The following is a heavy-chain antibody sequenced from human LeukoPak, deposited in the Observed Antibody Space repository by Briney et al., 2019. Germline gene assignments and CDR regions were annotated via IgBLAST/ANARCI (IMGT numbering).Heavy chain of an antibody. V-gene: IGHV1-2*02. J-gene: IGHJ4*02. Sequence: ASVKVSCKASGYTFTGYYMHWVRQAPGQGLEWEGGMNPNSGGTNYAQKFQGRGTMTRDTSISTAYMELSRLRSDDTAVYYCARGKDTAPGYWGQGTLVTVSS. CDR3: ARGKDTAPGY. CDR2: MNPNSGGT. CDR1: GYTFTGYY. D-gene: IGHD5-18*01.